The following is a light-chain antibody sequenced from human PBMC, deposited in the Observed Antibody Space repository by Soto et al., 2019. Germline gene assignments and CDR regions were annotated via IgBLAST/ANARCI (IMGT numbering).Light chain of an antibody. J-gene: IGLJ2*01. V-gene: IGLV2-8*01. CDR2: EVT. Sequence: QSALTQPPSASGSPGQSLTISCTGTSSDVGFYNFVSWYQQRPGKAPKLVIYEVTKRPSGVPDRFSGSKSGTSASLAITGLQAEDEADYYCQSYDGALSAVVFGGGTKVTVL. CDR3: QSYDGALSAVV. CDR1: SSDVGFYNF.